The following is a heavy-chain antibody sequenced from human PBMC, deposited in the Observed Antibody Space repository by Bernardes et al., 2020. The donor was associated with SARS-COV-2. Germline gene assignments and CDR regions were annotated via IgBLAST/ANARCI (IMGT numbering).Heavy chain of an antibody. J-gene: IGHJ5*02. D-gene: IGHD6-19*01. V-gene: IGHV6-1*01. CDR1: WDSSSRQGTT. CDR2: TYYNSGWIH. CDR3: ARAGGGWHDH. Sequence: SRTPSLTFAMSWDSSSRQGTTWHLVRQSSSGGLEWLGRTYYNSGWIHEYGTAVRGRIIISPDTWRNEVSLQLSSVTPEDTAVYYCARAGGGWHDHWGQGTLVTVSS.